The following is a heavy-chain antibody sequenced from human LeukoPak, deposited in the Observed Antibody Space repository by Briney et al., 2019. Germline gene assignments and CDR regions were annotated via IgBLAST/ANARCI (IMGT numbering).Heavy chain of an antibody. CDR2: IYYSGST. V-gene: IGHV4-59*08. CDR1: GGSISSYY. CDR3: ARHASDYVWGSYRYPNWFDP. Sequence: SETLSLTCTVSGGSISSYYWSWIRQPPGKGLEWSGYIYYSGSTNYTPSLKSRVTISVDTSNNQFSLKLSSVTAADTAVYYCARHASDYVWGSYRYPNWFDPWGQGTLVTVSS. D-gene: IGHD3-16*02. J-gene: IGHJ5*02.